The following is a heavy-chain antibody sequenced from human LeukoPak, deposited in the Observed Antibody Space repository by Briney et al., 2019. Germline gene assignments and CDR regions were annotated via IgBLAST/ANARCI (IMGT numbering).Heavy chain of an antibody. CDR2: INHSGST. J-gene: IGHJ3*02. D-gene: IGHD2-2*01. Sequence: PSETLSLTCTVSGGSISSSNYYWSWIRQPPGKGLEWIGEINHSGSTNYNPSLKSRVTISVDTSKNQFSLKLSSVTAADTAVYYCARLGYCSSTSCRDAFDIWGQGTMVTVSS. CDR3: ARLGYCSSTSCRDAFDI. V-gene: IGHV4-39*07. CDR1: GGSISSSNYY.